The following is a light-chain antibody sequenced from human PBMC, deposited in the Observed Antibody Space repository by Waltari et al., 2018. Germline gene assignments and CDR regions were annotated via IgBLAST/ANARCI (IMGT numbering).Light chain of an antibody. CDR1: QDITGH. J-gene: IGKJ2*03. Sequence: IQMSQSPSSLSASVGDRVTITCRASQDITGHLNWFQQKPGKAPKLLIYYANRLLKGVPPRFSGSGSGTEFTLTITSLQPEDFGIYFCQQGNFYPYSFGQGTSVEIK. CDR3: QQGNFYPYS. V-gene: IGKV1-39*01. CDR2: YAN.